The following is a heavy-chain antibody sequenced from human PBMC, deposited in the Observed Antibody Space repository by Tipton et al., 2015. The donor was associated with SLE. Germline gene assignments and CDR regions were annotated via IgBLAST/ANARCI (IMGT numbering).Heavy chain of an antibody. V-gene: IGHV4-34*01. CDR2: INHSGST. CDR3: ARLGIVATIYYYYYYYGMDV. D-gene: IGHD5-12*01. J-gene: IGHJ6*02. CDR1: GYPISSGYY. Sequence: TLSLTCAVSGYPISSGYYWSWIRQPPGKGLEWIGEINHSGSTNYNPSLKSRVTISVDTSKNQFSLKLSSVTAADTAVYYCARLGIVATIYYYYYYYGMDVWGQGTTVTVSS.